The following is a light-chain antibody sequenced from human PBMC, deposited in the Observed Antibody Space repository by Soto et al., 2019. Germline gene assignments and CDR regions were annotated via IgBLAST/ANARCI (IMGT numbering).Light chain of an antibody. Sequence: VLLQSQDSLSASPGERVTLSCRASKNIRSSLAWYQQRPGQAPSLLIYDASTRATGIPPRFSGGGSGTEFTVTIISLQSEDFAIYYCHQYDIWPPYTFGQGTKVDIK. V-gene: IGKV3-15*01. CDR2: DAS. J-gene: IGKJ2*01. CDR3: HQYDIWPPYT. CDR1: KNIRSS.